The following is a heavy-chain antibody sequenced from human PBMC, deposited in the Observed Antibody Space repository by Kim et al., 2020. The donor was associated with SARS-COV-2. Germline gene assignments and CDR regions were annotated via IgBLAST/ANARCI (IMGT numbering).Heavy chain of an antibody. J-gene: IGHJ4*02. CDR2: DK. D-gene: IGHD3-3*01. V-gene: IGHV2-5*01. Sequence: DKRYSPSLKSRLTITKDTSKNQVVLTMTNIGPVDTATYYCAHSTIYGTNYWGQGTLVTVSS. CDR3: AHSTIYGTNY.